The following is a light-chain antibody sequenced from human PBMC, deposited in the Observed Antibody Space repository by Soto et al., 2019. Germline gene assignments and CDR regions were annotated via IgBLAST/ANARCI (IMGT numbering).Light chain of an antibody. J-gene: IGKJ1*01. CDR2: FAS. Sequence: PMTKTPYALSASVGDRVTITCRASQSISNWLAWYQQKPGKAPKLLISFASILESGVPSRFSGSRSGREFTLTINNLQPDDFATYYCQQYNTFSEDFGQWTKVDI. CDR1: QSISNW. CDR3: QQYNTFSED. V-gene: IGKV1-5*01.